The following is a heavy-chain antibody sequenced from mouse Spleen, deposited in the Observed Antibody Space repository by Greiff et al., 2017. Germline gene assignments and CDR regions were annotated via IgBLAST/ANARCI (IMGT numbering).Heavy chain of an antibody. Sequence: EVKLMESGGGLVKPGGSLKLSCAASGFTFSDYGMHWVRQAPEKGLEWVAYISSGSSTIYYADTVKGRFTISRDNAKNTLFLQMTSLRSEDTAMYYCASSFYYGLDYWGQGTTLTVSS. V-gene: IGHV5-17*01. CDR2: ISSGSSTI. CDR3: ASSFYYGLDY. D-gene: IGHD1-1*01. CDR1: GFTFSDYG. J-gene: IGHJ2*01.